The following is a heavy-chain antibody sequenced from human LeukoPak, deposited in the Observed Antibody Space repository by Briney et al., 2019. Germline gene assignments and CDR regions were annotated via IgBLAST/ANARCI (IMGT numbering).Heavy chain of an antibody. D-gene: IGHD6-13*01. Sequence: SETLSLTCAVSGGSIGSGGYSWSWIRQPPGKGLEWIGYIYHSGSTYYNPSLKSRVTISVDRSKNQFSLKLSSVTAADTAVYYCAREGSWSNWSDPWGQGTLVTVYS. CDR2: IYHSGST. CDR3: AREGSWSNWSDP. V-gene: IGHV4-30-2*01. CDR1: GGSIGSGGYS. J-gene: IGHJ5*02.